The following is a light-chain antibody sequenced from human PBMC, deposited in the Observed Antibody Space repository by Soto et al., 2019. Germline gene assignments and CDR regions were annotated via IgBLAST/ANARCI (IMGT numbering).Light chain of an antibody. V-gene: IGKV1-5*01. CDR3: QQYNSYWT. CDR2: DAS. J-gene: IGKJ1*01. Sequence: DIQMIQSPSSLSASLGDRVTITCRASQSISSWLAWYQQKPGKAPKLLIYDASSLESGVPSRFSGSGSGTEFTLTISSLQPDDFATYYRQQYNSYWTFGQGTKVDI. CDR1: QSISSW.